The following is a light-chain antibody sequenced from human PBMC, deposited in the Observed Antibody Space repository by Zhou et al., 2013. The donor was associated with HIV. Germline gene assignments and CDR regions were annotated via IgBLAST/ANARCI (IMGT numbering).Light chain of an antibody. V-gene: IGKV3-15*01. CDR2: GAS. Sequence: EIVLTQSPATLSLSPGERATLSCRASQSVGSYLAWYQQHPGQAPRLLIYGASSRATGIPARISASGSGTEFTLSISSLQPEDFATYYCQQYSRWPGTFGQGTRVENK. J-gene: IGKJ1*01. CDR3: QQYSRWPGT. CDR1: QSVGSY.